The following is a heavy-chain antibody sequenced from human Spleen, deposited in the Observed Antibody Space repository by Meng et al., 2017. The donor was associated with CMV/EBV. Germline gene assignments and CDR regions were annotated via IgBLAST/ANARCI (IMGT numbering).Heavy chain of an antibody. CDR1: GFTFSDYY. V-gene: IGHV3-11*01. CDR3: AREYGDAMRFFDY. Sequence: LSLTCAASGFTFSDYYMSWIRQAPGKGLEWFSYISSTGTTIYYADSVKGRFTISRDNSKNTLYLQMNSLRAEDTAVYYCAREYGDAMRFFDYWGQGTLVTVSS. D-gene: IGHD2-2*01. J-gene: IGHJ4*02. CDR2: ISSTGTTI.